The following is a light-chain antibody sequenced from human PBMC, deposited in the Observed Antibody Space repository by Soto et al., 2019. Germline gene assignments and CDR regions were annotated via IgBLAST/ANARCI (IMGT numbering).Light chain of an antibody. CDR2: EAS. V-gene: IGKV1-5*03. CDR1: QSIGRW. Sequence: DIQMTQSPSTLSANVGDRVTITCRASQSIGRWLAWYQQKPGKAPKLLIYEASSLESGVSSRFRGSGSGTEFTLTITSLQPDDFATYYCQQYESYRTFGPGTKVDIK. J-gene: IGKJ1*01. CDR3: QQYESYRT.